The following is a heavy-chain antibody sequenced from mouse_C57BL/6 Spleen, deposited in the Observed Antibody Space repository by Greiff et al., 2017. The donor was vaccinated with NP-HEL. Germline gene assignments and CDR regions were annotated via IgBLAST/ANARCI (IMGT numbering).Heavy chain of an antibody. CDR1: GYAFSSSW. V-gene: IGHV1-82*01. Sequence: VQLQQSGPELVKPGASVKISCKASGYAFSSSWMNWVKQRPGKGLEWIGRIYPGDGDTNYNGKFKGKATLTADKSSSTAYMQLSSLTSDDSAVYFCARIPDYYGSSFDYWGQGTTLTVSS. J-gene: IGHJ2*01. CDR3: ARIPDYYGSSFDY. D-gene: IGHD1-1*01. CDR2: IYPGDGDT.